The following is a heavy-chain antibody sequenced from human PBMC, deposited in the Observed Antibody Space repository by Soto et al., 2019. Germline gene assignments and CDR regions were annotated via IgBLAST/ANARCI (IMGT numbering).Heavy chain of an antibody. CDR2: ISPSGGST. CDR1: GYTFSTYY. J-gene: IGHJ6*02. CDR3: VRSAHQRANYYGLDV. Sequence: ASVKVSCKASGYTFSTYYMHWVRQAPGQGLEWMAIISPSGGSTTYPQKFQGRVTMTRDTSTGTVYMELSSLRSEDTAVYYCVRSAHQRANYYGLDVWGQGTTVTVSS. V-gene: IGHV1-46*01.